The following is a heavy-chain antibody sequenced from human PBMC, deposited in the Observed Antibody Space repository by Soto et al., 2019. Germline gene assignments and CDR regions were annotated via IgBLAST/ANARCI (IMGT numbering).Heavy chain of an antibody. CDR1: GGSISSGGYY. CDR3: ARGSRKILVYIDD. J-gene: IGHJ4*02. Sequence: TLSLTCTVSGGSISSGGYYWSWIRQHPGKGLEWIGYIYYSGSTYYNPSLKSRVTISVDTSKNQFSLKLSSVTAADTAVYYCARGSRKILVYIDDWGQGTRVSVSS. CDR2: IYYSGST. D-gene: IGHD6-6*01. V-gene: IGHV4-31*03.